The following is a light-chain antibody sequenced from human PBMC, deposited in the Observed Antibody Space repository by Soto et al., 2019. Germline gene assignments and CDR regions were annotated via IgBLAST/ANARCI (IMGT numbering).Light chain of an antibody. J-gene: IGKJ1*01. Sequence: AIQMTQSPSSLSASVGDRVTITCRASQGIRKDLGWYQQKPGKAPKLLIYAASSVQSGVPSRFSGGGSGKDFTLTSSSRHPEDFATYYVLQEYNYPLTFGQGTKVEIK. V-gene: IGKV1-6*01. CDR2: AAS. CDR3: LQEYNYPLT. CDR1: QGIRKD.